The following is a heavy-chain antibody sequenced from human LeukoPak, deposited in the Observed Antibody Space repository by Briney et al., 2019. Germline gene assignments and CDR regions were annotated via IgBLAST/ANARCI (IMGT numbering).Heavy chain of an antibody. Sequence: SETLSLTCTVPGGSFSSYYWSWIRQPPGKGLEWIGYIAYTGSTNYNPSLKSRVTISVDTSKNQFSLKLGSVTVADTAVYYCAGRVGDSAFDNWGPGTMVTVSS. CDR1: GGSFSSYY. D-gene: IGHD1-26*01. V-gene: IGHV4-59*08. J-gene: IGHJ3*02. CDR2: IAYTGST. CDR3: AGRVGDSAFDN.